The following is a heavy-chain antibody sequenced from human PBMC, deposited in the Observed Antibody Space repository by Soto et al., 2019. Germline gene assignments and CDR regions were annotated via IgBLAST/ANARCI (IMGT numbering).Heavy chain of an antibody. CDR3: ARSIPAAGTNAFDI. J-gene: IGHJ3*02. D-gene: IGHD6-13*01. Sequence: PGGSLRLSCAASGFTFSSYGMHWVRQAPGKGLEWVAVIWYDGSNKYYANSVKGRFTISRDNAKNSLYLQMNSLRAEDTALYYCARSIPAAGTNAFDIWGQGTMVTVSS. CDR2: IWYDGSNK. CDR1: GFTFSSYG. V-gene: IGHV3-33*01.